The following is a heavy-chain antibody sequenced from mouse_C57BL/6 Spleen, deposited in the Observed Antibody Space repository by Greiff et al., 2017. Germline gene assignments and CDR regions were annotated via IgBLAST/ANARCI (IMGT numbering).Heavy chain of an antibody. V-gene: IGHV5-4*03. J-gene: IGHJ4*01. Sequence: DVKLVESGGGLVKPGGSLKLSCAASGFTFSDYGMHWVRQAPGKRLEWVATICDGGSYTYYPDNVKGRFTISRDNAKNNLYMQMSHLKSEDTAVYYCARELTGLSMDYWGQGTSVTVSS. CDR1: GFTFSDYG. CDR2: ICDGGSYT. D-gene: IGHD4-1*01. CDR3: ARELTGLSMDY.